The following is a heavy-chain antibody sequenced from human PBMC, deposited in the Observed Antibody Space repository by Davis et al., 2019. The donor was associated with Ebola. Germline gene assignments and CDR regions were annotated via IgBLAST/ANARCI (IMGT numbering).Heavy chain of an antibody. CDR2: IRSKANSYAT. D-gene: IGHD3-3*01. CDR1: GFTFSGSA. V-gene: IGHV3-73*01. Sequence: PGGSLRLSCAASGFTFSGSAMHWVRQASGKGLEWVGRIRSKANSYATAYAASVKGRFTISRDDSKNTAYLQMNSLKTEDTAVYYCAKDLRGYYGQADYWGQGTLVTVSS. CDR3: AKDLRGYYGQADY. J-gene: IGHJ4*02.